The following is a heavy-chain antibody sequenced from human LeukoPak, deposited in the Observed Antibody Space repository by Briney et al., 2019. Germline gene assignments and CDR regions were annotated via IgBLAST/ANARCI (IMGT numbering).Heavy chain of an antibody. CDR1: GGSFSGYY. Sequence: SETLSLTCAVYGGSFSGYYWSWIRQPPGKGLEWTGEINHSGSTNYNPSLKSRVTISVDTSKNQFSLKLSSVTAADTAVYYCARGGEYGSGSYYKYWGQGTLVTVSS. CDR3: ARGGEYGSGSYYKY. D-gene: IGHD3-10*01. J-gene: IGHJ4*02. V-gene: IGHV4-34*01. CDR2: INHSGST.